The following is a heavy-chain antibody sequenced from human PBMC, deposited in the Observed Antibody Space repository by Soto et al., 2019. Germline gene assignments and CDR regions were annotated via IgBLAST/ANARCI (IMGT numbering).Heavy chain of an antibody. J-gene: IGHJ6*02. CDR2: INHRGSS. V-gene: IGHV4-34*01. Sequence: PSETLSLNCAVNGGSLSGYYWSWIRQSPGKGLEWLGEINHRGSSDYNPSLKSRVTLSIDASMNLVNLALTSVTAADTAVYYCARSDNRTSFYGVEVWGQGTAGIFSS. CDR3: ARSDNRTSFYGVEV. CDR1: GGSLSGYY.